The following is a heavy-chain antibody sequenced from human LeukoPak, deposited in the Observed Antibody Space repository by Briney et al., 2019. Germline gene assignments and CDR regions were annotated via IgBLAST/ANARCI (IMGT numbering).Heavy chain of an antibody. D-gene: IGHD3-10*01. CDR1: GFTFSSSW. J-gene: IGHJ4*02. Sequence: GGSPRLSSAASGFTFSSSWMHWVRQVPGEGLVWVSRISGDGTTTTYADSVKGRFTISRDNAKNTLYLQMNSLRAEDRAVYYCARGGSPCYWGQGSLVTVSS. CDR2: ISGDGTTT. V-gene: IGHV3-74*01. CDR3: ARGGSPCY.